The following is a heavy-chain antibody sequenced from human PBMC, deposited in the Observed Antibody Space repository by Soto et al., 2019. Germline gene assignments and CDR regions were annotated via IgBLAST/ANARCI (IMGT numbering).Heavy chain of an antibody. CDR3: ARVGGGYSGYDWNYYYYYMDV. CDR1: GYTFTSYA. V-gene: IGHV1-3*01. Sequence: GASVKVSCKASGYTFTSYAMHWVRQAPGQKLEWMGWINAGNGNTKYSQKLQGRVTITRDTSASTAYMELSSLRSEDTAVYYCARVGGGYSGYDWNYYYYYMDVWGKGTTVTVSS. CDR2: INAGNGNT. D-gene: IGHD5-12*01. J-gene: IGHJ6*03.